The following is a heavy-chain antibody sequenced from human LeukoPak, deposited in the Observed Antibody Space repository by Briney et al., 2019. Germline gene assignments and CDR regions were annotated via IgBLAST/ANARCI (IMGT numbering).Heavy chain of an antibody. D-gene: IGHD2-2*01. V-gene: IGHV4-30-4*01. CDR1: GGSISRGDYY. CDR2: IYYSGST. J-gene: IGHJ6*02. CDR3: ASPIVVVPAALPDNYGMDV. Sequence: SETLSLTCTVSGGSISRGDYYWSWIRQPPGTGLEWVGYIYYSGSTYYNPSLKSRVTISVDTSKNQFPLKLSSVTAADTAVYYCASPIVVVPAALPDNYGMDVWGRGTTVTVSS.